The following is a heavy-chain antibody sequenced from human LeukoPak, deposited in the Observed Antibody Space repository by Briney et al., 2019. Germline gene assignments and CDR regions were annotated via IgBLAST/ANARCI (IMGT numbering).Heavy chain of an antibody. CDR3: ARDRGGSYTHDAFDI. J-gene: IGHJ3*02. Sequence: SVKVSCKASGGTFSSYAISWVRQAPGQGLEWKGGIIPNFGTANYAQTFQGRVTITTDESTSTAYMELSSLRSEDTAVYYCARDRGGSYTHDAFDIWGQGTMVTVSS. CDR1: GGTFSSYA. CDR2: IIPNFGTA. D-gene: IGHD1-26*01. V-gene: IGHV1-69*05.